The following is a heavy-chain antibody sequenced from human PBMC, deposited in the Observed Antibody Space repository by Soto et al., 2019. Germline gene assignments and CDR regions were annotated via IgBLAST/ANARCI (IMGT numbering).Heavy chain of an antibody. CDR1: VATFGSYA. CDR3: ARGHRGYCYGGDY. J-gene: IGHJ4*02. V-gene: IGHV1-69*06. Sequence: GASWKFSCKALVATFGSYAISGGRQAPGQGLEWMGGISAIFGTANYAQKFQGRVTITADKSTSTAYMELSSLRSEDTAVYYCARGHRGYCYGGDYWGQGTLVTVSS. D-gene: IGHD5-18*01. CDR2: ISAIFGTA.